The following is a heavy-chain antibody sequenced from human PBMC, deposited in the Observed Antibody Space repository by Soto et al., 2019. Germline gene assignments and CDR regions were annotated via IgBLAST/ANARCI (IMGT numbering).Heavy chain of an antibody. Sequence: QVQLVESGGGVVQPGRSLRLSCAASGFTFSSYGMHWVRQAPGKGLEWVAVIWYDGSNKYYADSVKGRFTISRDNSKNTLYLQMNSLRAEDTAVYYCAREEDDFWSGLHGSFDYWGQGTLVTVSS. CDR1: GFTFSSYG. CDR3: AREEDDFWSGLHGSFDY. CDR2: IWYDGSNK. V-gene: IGHV3-33*01. D-gene: IGHD3-3*01. J-gene: IGHJ4*02.